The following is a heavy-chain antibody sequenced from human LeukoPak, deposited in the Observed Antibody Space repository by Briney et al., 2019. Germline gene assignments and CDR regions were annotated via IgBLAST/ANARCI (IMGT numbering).Heavy chain of an antibody. CDR2: IDSSGGYM. CDR3: ARWRWQQSEFDY. V-gene: IGHV3-21*06. D-gene: IGHD5-24*01. Sequence: PGGSLRLSCEASGFTFNTYSMNWARQAPGKGLKWVSSIDSSGGYMFYADSVKGRFIISRDNAKDSLYLQMNSLRVEDTAVYYCARWRWQQSEFDYWGQGTLVTVSS. J-gene: IGHJ4*02. CDR1: GFTFNTYS.